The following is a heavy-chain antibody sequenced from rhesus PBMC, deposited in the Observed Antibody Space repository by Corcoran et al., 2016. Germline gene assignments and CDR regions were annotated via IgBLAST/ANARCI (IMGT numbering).Heavy chain of an antibody. Sequence: QVQLVPSGAEVKKPGASVKVSCKASGFTFGSYAISWVRQAPGQGLEWMGVIIPLVGITNYAGKFQGRVTITADTSPSKAYMELSSLGSEDTALYYCARGGIALAGSLFAYWGQGVLVTVSS. CDR2: IIPLVGIT. CDR1: GFTFGSYA. J-gene: IGHJ4*01. V-gene: IGHV1-198*02. CDR3: ARGGIALAGSLFAY. D-gene: IGHD6-37*01.